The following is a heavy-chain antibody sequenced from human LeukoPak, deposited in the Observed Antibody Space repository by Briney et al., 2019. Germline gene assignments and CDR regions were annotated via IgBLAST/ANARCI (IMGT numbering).Heavy chain of an antibody. D-gene: IGHD3-10*01. CDR3: AIWSGELSSPNWFDP. CDR1: GYTFTGYY. V-gene: IGHV1-2*02. J-gene: IGHJ5*02. Sequence: GASVKVSCKASGYTFTGYYMHWVRQAPGQGLEWMGWINPNSGGTNYAQKFQGRVTMTRDTSISTAYMELSRLRSDDTAVYYCAIWSGELSSPNWFDPWGQGTLVTVSS. CDR2: INPNSGGT.